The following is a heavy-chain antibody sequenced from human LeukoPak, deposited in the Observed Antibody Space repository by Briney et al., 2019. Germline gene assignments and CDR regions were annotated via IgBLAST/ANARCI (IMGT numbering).Heavy chain of an antibody. Sequence: GGSLRLSCAASGVTLSSYWMHWVRQAPGKGLVWVSRINGDGTSTTYADPVKGRFTISRDTAKNSLYLQMNSLRAEDTAVYYCVAARADFDYWGQGTLVTVSS. V-gene: IGHV3-74*01. D-gene: IGHD2-15*01. CDR1: GVTLSSYW. CDR2: INGDGTST. J-gene: IGHJ4*02. CDR3: VAARADFDY.